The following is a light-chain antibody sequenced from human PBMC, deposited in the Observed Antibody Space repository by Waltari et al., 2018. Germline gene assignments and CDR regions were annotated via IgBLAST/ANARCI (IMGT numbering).Light chain of an antibody. CDR1: QSISSY. CDR2: AAS. Sequence: DIQMTQSPSSLSASVGDRVTITCRASQSISSYLNWYQQKPGNATKLLIYAASSLQSGVPSRFSGSGSGTDFTLTISSLQPEDFATYYCQQSYSTPMYTFGQGTKLEIK. V-gene: IGKV1-39*01. CDR3: QQSYSTPMYT. J-gene: IGKJ2*01.